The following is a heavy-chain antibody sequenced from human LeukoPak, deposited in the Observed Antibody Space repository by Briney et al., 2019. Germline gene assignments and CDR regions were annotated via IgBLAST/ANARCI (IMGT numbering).Heavy chain of an antibody. CDR3: ARAGEGGSGGHPYYYYMDV. CDR2: INPNSGGT. CDR1: GYTFTGYY. D-gene: IGHD3-10*01. V-gene: IGHV1-2*02. Sequence: ASVKVSCKASGYTFTGYYMHWVRQAPGQGLEWMGWINPNSGGTNYAQKFQGRVTMTRDTSISTAYMELSRLRSDDTAVYYCARAGEGGSGGHPYYYYMDVWGKGTTVTVSS. J-gene: IGHJ6*03.